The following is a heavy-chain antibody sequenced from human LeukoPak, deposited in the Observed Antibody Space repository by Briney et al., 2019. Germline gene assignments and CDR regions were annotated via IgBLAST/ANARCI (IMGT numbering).Heavy chain of an antibody. J-gene: IGHJ4*02. CDR2: FNPNSGGT. V-gene: IGHV1-2*02. Sequence: REASVKVSCKASGYTFTGYYMHWVRQAPGQGLEWMGWFNPNSGGTNYAQKFQGRVTMTRDTSISTAYMKLSRLRSDDTAVYYCARDHYDLPFDYWGQGTLVTVSS. CDR1: GYTFTGYY. CDR3: ARDHYDLPFDY. D-gene: IGHD3-22*01.